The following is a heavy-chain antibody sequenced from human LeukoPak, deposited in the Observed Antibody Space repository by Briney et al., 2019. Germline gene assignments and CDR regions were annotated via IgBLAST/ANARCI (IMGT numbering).Heavy chain of an antibody. V-gene: IGHV3-53*01. J-gene: IGHJ6*02. CDR1: GFIFGDYA. Sequence: GGSLRLSCTGSGFIFGDYAMTWVRQAPGKGLEWVSVIYSGGSTYLADSVKGRFTISRDNSKNTLYLQMNRLRAEDTAVYFCARVASTSPHYYGMDVWGQGTTVTVSS. CDR3: ARVASTSPHYYGMDV. CDR2: IYSGGST.